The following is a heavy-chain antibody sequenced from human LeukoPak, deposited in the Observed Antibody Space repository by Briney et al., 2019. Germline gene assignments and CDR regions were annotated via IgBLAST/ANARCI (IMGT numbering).Heavy chain of an antibody. CDR3: ARGLYYGGNQRAHDAFDI. Sequence: ASVKVSCKASGYTFTSYGISWARQAPGQGLEWMGWISAYNGNTNYAQKLQGRVTMTTDTSTSTAYMELRGLRSDDTAVYYCARGLYYGGNQRAHDAFDIWGQGTLVTVSS. J-gene: IGHJ3*02. CDR2: ISAYNGNT. D-gene: IGHD4-23*01. V-gene: IGHV1-18*01. CDR1: GYTFTSYG.